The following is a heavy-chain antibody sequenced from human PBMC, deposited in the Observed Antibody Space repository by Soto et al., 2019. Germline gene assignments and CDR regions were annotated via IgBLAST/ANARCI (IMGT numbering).Heavy chain of an antibody. V-gene: IGHV3-33*01. CDR2: IWYDGSNK. Sequence: QVQLVESGGGVVQPGMSLRLSCAASGFTFSSYGMHWVRQAPGKGLEWVAVIWYDGSNKYYADSVKGRFTISRDNSKNTLYLQMNSLRAEDTAVYYCAREGGQYYDFWSGFQTWGQGTLVTVSS. CDR3: AREGGQYYDFWSGFQT. J-gene: IGHJ4*02. CDR1: GFTFSSYG. D-gene: IGHD3-3*01.